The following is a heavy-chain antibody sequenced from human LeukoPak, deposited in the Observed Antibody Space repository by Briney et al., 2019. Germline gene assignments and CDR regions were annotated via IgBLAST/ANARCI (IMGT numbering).Heavy chain of an antibody. Sequence: PSETLSLTCTVSGGSISRYYWSRIRQPPGKGLEWIGYIYYSGITNYNPSLKSRVTISVDTSKNQFSLKLSSVTAADTAMYYCARDYQMSGTYSYYFDYWGQGTLVTVSS. CDR2: IYYSGIT. V-gene: IGHV4-59*01. CDR3: ARDYQMSGTYSYYFDY. D-gene: IGHD1-26*01. CDR1: GGSISRYY. J-gene: IGHJ4*02.